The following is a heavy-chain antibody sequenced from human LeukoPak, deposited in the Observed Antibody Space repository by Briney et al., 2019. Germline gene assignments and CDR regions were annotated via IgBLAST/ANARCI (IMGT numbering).Heavy chain of an antibody. D-gene: IGHD3-22*01. CDR3: ARAGTYYYDSSGYLPPDY. J-gene: IGHJ4*02. Sequence: GGSLRLSCAASGFTFDDYGMSWVRQAPGKGLEWVSGINWNGGSTGYADSVKGRLTISRDNAKNSLYLQMNSLRAEDTALYYCARAGTYYYDSSGYLPPDYWGQGTLVTVSS. V-gene: IGHV3-20*04. CDR2: INWNGGST. CDR1: GFTFDDYG.